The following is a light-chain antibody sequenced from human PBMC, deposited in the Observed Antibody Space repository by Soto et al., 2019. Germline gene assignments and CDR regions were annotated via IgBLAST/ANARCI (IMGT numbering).Light chain of an antibody. V-gene: IGLV2-14*01. CDR2: GVS. Sequence: QSVLTQPASVSASPGQSITISCTGGKNDIGSSDYVSWYQQHPGKAPKLIIYGVSNRPSGTSDRFSGSKSGNTASLTISGLQADDQADYYCSSSTSSNTLLFGGGKTVTVL. CDR3: SSSTSSNTLL. CDR1: KNDIGSSDY. J-gene: IGLJ3*02.